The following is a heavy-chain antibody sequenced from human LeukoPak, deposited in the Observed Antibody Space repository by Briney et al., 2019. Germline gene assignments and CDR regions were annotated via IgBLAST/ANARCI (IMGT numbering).Heavy chain of an antibody. Sequence: GGSLRLSCAASGFTFSSYAMSWVRQAPGKGLEWVGFMRSKAYGGTTEYAASVKGRFTISRDDSKSIAYLQMNSLKTEDTAVYYCTRRGVFGVLIAFDYWGQGTLVTVSS. J-gene: IGHJ4*02. CDR1: GFTFSSYA. D-gene: IGHD3-3*01. CDR2: MRSKAYGGTT. CDR3: TRRGVFGVLIAFDY. V-gene: IGHV3-49*04.